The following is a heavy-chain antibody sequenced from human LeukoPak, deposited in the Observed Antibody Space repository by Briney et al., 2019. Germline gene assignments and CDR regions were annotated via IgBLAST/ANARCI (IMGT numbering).Heavy chain of an antibody. CDR1: GYTFTDYY. CDR2: IHSNSGGT. J-gene: IGHJ4*02. V-gene: IGHV1-2*02. CDR3: SREDY. Sequence: GASVKVSCKASGYTFTDYYIHWVRQAPGQGLEWMGWIHSNSGGTTYAQKFQGRVTMTRDTSISTINMELSSLTSDDTAVYYCSREDYWGQGTLVTVSP.